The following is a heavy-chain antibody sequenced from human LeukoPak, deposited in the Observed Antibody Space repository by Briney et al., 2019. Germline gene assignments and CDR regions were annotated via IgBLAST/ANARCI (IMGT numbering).Heavy chain of an antibody. V-gene: IGHV4-61*02. Sequence: SETLSLTCTVSGGPISSGSYYWSWIRQPAGKGLEWIGRIYTSGSTNYNPSLKSRVTISVDTSKNQFSLKLSSVTAADTAVYYCARVGRTPPKPGYMDVWGKGTTVTVSS. CDR3: ARVGRTPPKPGYMDV. CDR2: IYTSGST. CDR1: GGPISSGSYY. D-gene: IGHD1-14*01. J-gene: IGHJ6*03.